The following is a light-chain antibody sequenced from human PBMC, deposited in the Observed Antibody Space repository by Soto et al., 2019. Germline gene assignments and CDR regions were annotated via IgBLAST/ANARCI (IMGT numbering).Light chain of an antibody. J-gene: IGLJ3*02. CDR1: SSNIGNND. CDR3: SSYTSSSTWV. Sequence: QSVLTQPPSVSAAPGQKVSISCSGSSSNIGNNDVSWYQQLPGTAPKLLIYDNDKRPSGIPDRFSGSKSGTSATLGITGLQAGDEADYYCSSYTSSSTWVFGGGTQLTVL. CDR2: DND. V-gene: IGLV1-51*01.